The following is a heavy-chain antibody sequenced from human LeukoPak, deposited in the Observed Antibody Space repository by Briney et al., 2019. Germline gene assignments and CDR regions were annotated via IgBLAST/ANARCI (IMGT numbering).Heavy chain of an antibody. CDR2: IQAKAYGGAT. Sequence: GGSLRLSCSTSGFTFGDYAMSWVRQAPGKGLEWVGFIQAKAYGGATKYAASVNGRFSISRDDSQSIANQQMNDLKTEDTAVYYCTRAPHPRCSSSGCYLDYWGQGTLVTVPS. D-gene: IGHD2-2*01. J-gene: IGHJ4*02. V-gene: IGHV3-49*04. CDR3: TRAPHPRCSSSGCYLDY. CDR1: GFTFGDYA.